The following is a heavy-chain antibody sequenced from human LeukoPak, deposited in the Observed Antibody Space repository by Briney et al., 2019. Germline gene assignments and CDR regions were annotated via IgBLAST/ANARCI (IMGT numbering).Heavy chain of an antibody. CDR1: GFTFTSYV. CDR2: VGGGGDYT. Sequence: GGYLRLSCAASGFTFTSYVMSWVRQAPGKGLEWVASVGGGGDYTYYSDSVKGRFTISRDNSENTVYLQMKSLRAEDTAVYYCVGRTASDFWGQGALVTVSS. V-gene: IGHV3-23*01. CDR3: VGRTASDF. D-gene: IGHD2-21*02. J-gene: IGHJ4*02.